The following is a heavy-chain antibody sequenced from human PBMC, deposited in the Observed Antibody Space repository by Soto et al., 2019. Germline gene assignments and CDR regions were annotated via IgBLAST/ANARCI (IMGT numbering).Heavy chain of an antibody. Sequence: SVKVSCKASGGTFNNYSISWVLQAPGQGLEWMGGIIPFFGKSNYAQKFQGRVTINADQSTSIADMELSSLTSEDTAVYYCASYYDILTGYYNWYYFDYWGQGTLVTVSS. CDR3: ASYYDILTGYYNWYYFDY. D-gene: IGHD3-9*01. V-gene: IGHV1-69*13. CDR2: IIPFFGKS. CDR1: GGTFNNYS. J-gene: IGHJ4*02.